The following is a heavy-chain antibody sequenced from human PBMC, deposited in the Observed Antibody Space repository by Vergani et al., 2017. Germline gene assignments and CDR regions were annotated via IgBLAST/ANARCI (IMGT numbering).Heavy chain of an antibody. Sequence: QLQLQESGPGLVKPSATLSLTCSVPGAPIRSSNYYWGWIRQPPGKGLEWIESIYYSGSTYYNPSLKNRVTISVDTSKNQFSLKLSSVTAADTAVYYCARDNKQLRPRAFDLWGQGTMVTVSS. CDR1: GAPIRSSNYY. V-gene: IGHV4-39*02. CDR3: ARDNKQLRPRAFDL. J-gene: IGHJ3*01. CDR2: IYYSGST. D-gene: IGHD4-23*01.